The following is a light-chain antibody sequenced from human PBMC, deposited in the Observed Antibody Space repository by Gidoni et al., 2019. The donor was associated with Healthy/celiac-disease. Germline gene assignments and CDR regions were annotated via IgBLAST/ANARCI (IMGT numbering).Light chain of an antibody. J-gene: IGKJ4*01. V-gene: IGKV1-33*01. Sequence: DIQMTQSPSSLSASVGDRVTITCQASQDISNYLNWYQQKPGKAPKLLIYDASNLETGVPSRFSGSGSGTDFTFTISSLQPEDIATYNCQQYDNFPLTFGGGTKVEIK. CDR1: QDISNY. CDR3: QQYDNFPLT. CDR2: DAS.